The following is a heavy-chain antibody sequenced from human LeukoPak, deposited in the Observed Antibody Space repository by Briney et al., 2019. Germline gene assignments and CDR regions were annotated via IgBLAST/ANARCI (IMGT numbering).Heavy chain of an antibody. CDR3: ARDRAGYCSSTSCYGWDYYYYMDV. J-gene: IGHJ6*03. Sequence: GSLRLSCAASGFTFSSYAMSWVRQAPGKGLEWIGEINHSGSTNYNPSLKSRVTISVDTSKNQFSLKLSSVTAADTAVYYCARDRAGYCSSTSCYGWDYYYYMDVWGKGTTVTISS. CDR2: INHSGST. CDR1: GFTFSSYA. D-gene: IGHD2-2*03. V-gene: IGHV4-34*01.